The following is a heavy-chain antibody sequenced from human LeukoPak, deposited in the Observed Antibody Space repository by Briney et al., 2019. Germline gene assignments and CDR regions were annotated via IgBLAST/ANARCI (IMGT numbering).Heavy chain of an antibody. D-gene: IGHD3-3*01. CDR2: ISSSSSTI. Sequence: GGSLRLSCAASGFTFSSYSMNWVRQAPGKGLEWVSYISSSSSTIYYADSVKGRFTISRDNAKNSLYLQMNSLRAEDTAVYYCARVTGYYDFWSGHYYYYMDVWGKGTTVTVSS. CDR3: ARVTGYYDFWSGHYYYYMDV. J-gene: IGHJ6*03. CDR1: GFTFSSYS. V-gene: IGHV3-48*01.